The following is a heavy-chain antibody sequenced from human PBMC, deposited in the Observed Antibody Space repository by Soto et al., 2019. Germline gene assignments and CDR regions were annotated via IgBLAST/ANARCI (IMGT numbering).Heavy chain of an antibody. CDR3: ARWSYLDY. CDR2: SSGSDGKT. J-gene: IGHJ4*02. Sequence: GGSLRLSCAASGFTFGSYALSWVRQAPGKGLEWVSTSSGSDGKTFYADSVKGRFSISRDTSQSTLYLQMNSLRADDTAMYYCARWSYLDYWGQGTRVTVSS. V-gene: IGHV3-23*01. D-gene: IGHD3-3*01. CDR1: GFTFGSYA.